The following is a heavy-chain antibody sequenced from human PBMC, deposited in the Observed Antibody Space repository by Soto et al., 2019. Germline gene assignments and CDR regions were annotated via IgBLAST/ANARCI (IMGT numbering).Heavy chain of an antibody. CDR1: GYTFSSYA. D-gene: IGHD7-27*01. J-gene: IGHJ4*02. CDR3: ARDTGDGTFDF. CDR2: INAGYGNT. Sequence: ASGKVFCKASGYTFSSYAMHWVRQAPGQRLEWMGWINAGYGNTKSSQKFQDRVTISRDTSASTAYMELTSLRSEDTAVYYCARDTGDGTFDFWGQGTLVTVSS. V-gene: IGHV1-3*01.